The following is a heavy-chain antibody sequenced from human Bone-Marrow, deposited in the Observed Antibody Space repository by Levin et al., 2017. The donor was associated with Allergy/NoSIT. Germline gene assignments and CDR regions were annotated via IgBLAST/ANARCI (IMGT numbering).Heavy chain of an antibody. D-gene: IGHD2/OR15-2a*01. CDR1: GFTVSNNY. CDR3: ARDNTEGAFDY. J-gene: IGHJ4*02. V-gene: IGHV3-53*01. Sequence: GGSLRLSCAVSGFTVSNNYMTWVRQAPGKGLEWVSFIYSDGSTHYADSVKGRFTISRDNSKNTLYLQMDSLRAEDTAVYYCARDNTEGAFDYWGQGSLVTVSS. CDR2: IYSDGST.